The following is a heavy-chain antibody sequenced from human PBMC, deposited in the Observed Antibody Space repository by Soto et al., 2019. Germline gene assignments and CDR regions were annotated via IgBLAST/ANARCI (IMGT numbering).Heavy chain of an antibody. V-gene: IGHV4-39*01. CDR2: IYYSGST. CDR1: GGSISSSSYY. J-gene: IGHJ6*03. Sequence: SETLSLTCTVSGGSISSSSYYWGWIRQPPGKGLEWIGSIYYSGSTYYNPSLKGRVTISVDTSKNQFSLKLSSVTAADTAVYYCARHATGTWWYYYYMDVWGKGTTVTVSS. CDR3: ARHATGTWWYYYYMDV. D-gene: IGHD1-7*01.